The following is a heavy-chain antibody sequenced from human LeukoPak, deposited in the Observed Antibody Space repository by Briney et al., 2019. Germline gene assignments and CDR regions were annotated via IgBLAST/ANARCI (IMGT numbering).Heavy chain of an antibody. Sequence: SETLSLTCTVSGGSISSYYWSWIRQPPGKGLEWIGYIYYSGSTNYNPSLKSRVTISVDTSKNQFSLKLSSVTAADTAVYYCAKGYSSGWYRYYFDYRGQGTLVTVSS. D-gene: IGHD6-19*01. CDR1: GGSISSYY. V-gene: IGHV4-59*12. CDR2: IYYSGST. J-gene: IGHJ4*02. CDR3: AKGYSSGWYRYYFDY.